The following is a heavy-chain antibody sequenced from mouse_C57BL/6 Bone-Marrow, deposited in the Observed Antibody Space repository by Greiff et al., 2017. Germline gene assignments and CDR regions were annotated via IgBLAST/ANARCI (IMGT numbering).Heavy chain of an antibody. CDR2: IYPRSGNT. CDR1: GYTFTSYG. V-gene: IGHV1-81*01. CDR3: AREGMGLRLYAMDY. D-gene: IGHD1-1*01. Sequence: VNVVESGAELARPGASVKLSCKASGYTFTSYGISWVQQRPGQGLEWIGEIYPRSGNTYYNEKFKGKATLTADKSSSTAYMELRSLTSEDAAVYFCAREGMGLRLYAMDYWGQGTSVTVSS. J-gene: IGHJ4*01.